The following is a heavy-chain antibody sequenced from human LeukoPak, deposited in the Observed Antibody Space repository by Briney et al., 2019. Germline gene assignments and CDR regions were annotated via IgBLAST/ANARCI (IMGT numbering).Heavy chain of an antibody. CDR3: AKVRYDSSIYYFDY. CDR2: ISATGGST. CDR1: GFTFSSYG. Sequence: GGSLRLSCAASGFTFSSYGITWVRQAPGKGLEWVSTISATGGSTYYADSVKGRFTISRDNSKNTLYLQMNSLRAEDTAVYYCAKVRYDSSIYYFDYWGQGTLVTVSS. D-gene: IGHD3-22*01. J-gene: IGHJ4*02. V-gene: IGHV3-23*01.